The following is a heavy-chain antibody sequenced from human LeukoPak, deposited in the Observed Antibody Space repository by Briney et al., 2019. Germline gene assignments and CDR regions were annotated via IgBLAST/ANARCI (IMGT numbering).Heavy chain of an antibody. CDR3: AKGRRTGFVDY. CDR1: GFTFSSYA. D-gene: IGHD1-1*01. J-gene: IGHJ4*02. V-gene: IGHV3-30-3*01. CDR2: ISYDGSNK. Sequence: VQPGRSLRLSCAASGFTFSSYAMHWVRQAPGKGLEWVAVISYDGSNKYYADSVKGRFTVSRDNSKSLLFLQMESLRHDDTGIYYCAKGRRTGFVDYWGQGALVTVSS.